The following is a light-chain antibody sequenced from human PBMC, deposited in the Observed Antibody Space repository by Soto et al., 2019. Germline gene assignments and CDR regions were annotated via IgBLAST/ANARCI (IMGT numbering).Light chain of an antibody. Sequence: QSVLTQPASVSGSPGQSITISCTGTSSDVGGYNFVSWYQQHPGEAPKLVMFDVSNRPSGISSRFSGSKSGNTASLTISGLQAEDEAVYYCSSYTSSTTVYAFGAGTKLTVL. CDR2: DVS. J-gene: IGLJ1*01. V-gene: IGLV2-14*03. CDR1: SSDVGGYNF. CDR3: SSYTSSTTVYA.